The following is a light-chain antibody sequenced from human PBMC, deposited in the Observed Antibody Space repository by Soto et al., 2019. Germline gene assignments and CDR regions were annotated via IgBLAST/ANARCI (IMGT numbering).Light chain of an antibody. CDR3: NAQADNGKHV. V-gene: IGLV2-8*01. CDR2: EVS. J-gene: IGLJ1*01. Sequence: QSALTQSPSASGSPGQSVTISCTGSSSDVGHSNFVSWYQQHPGKGPKLIIYEVSKRPSGVPDRFSGSKSGNTASLSVSGLQDEDEADYFCNAQADNGKHVFGTGTKLTVL. CDR1: SSDVGHSNF.